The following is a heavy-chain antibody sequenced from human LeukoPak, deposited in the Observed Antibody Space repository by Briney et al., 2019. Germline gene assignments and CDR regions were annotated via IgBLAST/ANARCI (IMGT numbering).Heavy chain of an antibody. CDR1: GGSFSGYY. V-gene: IGHV4-34*01. D-gene: IGHD2-2*03. Sequence: KPSETLSLTCAVYGGSFSGYYWSWIRQPPGKGLEWIGEINHSGSTNYNPSLKSRVTISVDTSKNQFSLKLSSVTAADTAVYYCARVSLGYCSSTSCYEFGYRRNNWFDPWAQGTLVTVSS. CDR2: INHSGST. J-gene: IGHJ5*02. CDR3: ARVSLGYCSSTSCYEFGYRRNNWFDP.